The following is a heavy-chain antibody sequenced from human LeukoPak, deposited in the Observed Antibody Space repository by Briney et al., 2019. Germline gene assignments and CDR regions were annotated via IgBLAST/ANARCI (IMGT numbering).Heavy chain of an antibody. CDR2: ISDTGGSI. V-gene: IGHV3-23*01. CDR1: GFTFEHFA. CDR3: AKNSGTYFY. D-gene: IGHD1-26*01. J-gene: IGHJ4*02. Sequence: GGSLRLSCAASGFTFEHFAMHWVRQVPGKGLEWVSTISDTGGSIYYADYVKGRFTISRDNSENTVYLQMDSLRADDTALYFCAKNSGTYFYWGQGTRVTVSS.